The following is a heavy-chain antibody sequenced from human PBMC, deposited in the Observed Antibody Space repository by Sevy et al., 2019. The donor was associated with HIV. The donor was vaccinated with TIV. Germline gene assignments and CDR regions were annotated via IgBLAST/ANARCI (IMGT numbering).Heavy chain of an antibody. CDR3: ARDSSWPNRSIHYYYGMDV. CDR1: GGSISSYY. J-gene: IGHJ6*02. D-gene: IGHD6-13*01. CDR2: IYYSGST. V-gene: IGHV4-59*01. Sequence: SETLSLTCTVSGGSISSYYWSWTRQPPGKGLEWIGYIYYSGSTNYNPSLKSRVTISVDTSKNQFSLKLSSVTAADTAVYYCARDSSWPNRSIHYYYGMDVWGQGTTVTVSS.